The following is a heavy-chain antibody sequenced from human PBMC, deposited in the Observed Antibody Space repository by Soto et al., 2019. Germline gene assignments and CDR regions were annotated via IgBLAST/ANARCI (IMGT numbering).Heavy chain of an antibody. CDR3: ARITGGTKNWGYFDL. V-gene: IGHV4-34*01. D-gene: IGHD2-8*02. CDR1: GGSFSGYY. CDR2: INHSGST. J-gene: IGHJ2*01. Sequence: QVQLQQWGAGLLKPSETLSLTCAVYGGSFSGYYWSWIRQPPGKGLEWIGEINHSGSTNYNPSLKSRVTISVDTSKNQFSLKLSSVTAADTAVYYCARITGGTKNWGYFDLWGRGTLVTVSS.